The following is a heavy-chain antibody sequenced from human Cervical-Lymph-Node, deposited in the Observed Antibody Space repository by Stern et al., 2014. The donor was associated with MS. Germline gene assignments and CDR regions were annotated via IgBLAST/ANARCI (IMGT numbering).Heavy chain of an antibody. J-gene: IGHJ4*02. D-gene: IGHD5-24*01. CDR3: ATLGWADY. CDR1: GFSFSSYW. CDR2: IDSDGSTT. Sequence: EVPLVESGGGLVQPGGSLRLSCAASGFSFSSYWMHWVRQATGKGLVWVSRIDSDGSTTGYADSVKGRFTISRDNAKNTLYLQMNSLRAEDTAVYYCATLGWADYWGQGTLVTVSS. V-gene: IGHV3-74*01.